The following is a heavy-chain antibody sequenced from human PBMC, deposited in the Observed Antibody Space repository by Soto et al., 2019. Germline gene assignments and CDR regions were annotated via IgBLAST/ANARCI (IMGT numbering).Heavy chain of an antibody. J-gene: IGHJ6*02. CDR2: IWYDGSNK. CDR1: GFTFSSYG. Sequence: QVQLVESGGGVVQPGRSLRLSCAASGFTFSSYGMHWVRQAPGKGLEWVAVIWYDGSNKYYADSVKGRFTISRDNSKNTLYLQMNSLRAEDTAVYYCARDPFLRGMDVWGQGTTVTVSS. V-gene: IGHV3-33*01. CDR3: ARDPFLRGMDV.